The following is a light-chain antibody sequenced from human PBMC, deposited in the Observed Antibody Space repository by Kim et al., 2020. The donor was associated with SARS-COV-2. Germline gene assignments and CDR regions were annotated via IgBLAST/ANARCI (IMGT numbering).Light chain of an antibody. CDR2: GAS. Sequence: EMVLTQSPGTLSLSPGERATLSCRASQSVRSSYLAWYQHKPGQAPRLLIYGASSRATGIPDRFSGSGSGTDFTLTLSRLEPEDFALYYCQQYGSSPITFGQGTRLEIK. V-gene: IGKV3-20*01. CDR1: QSVRSSY. J-gene: IGKJ5*01. CDR3: QQYGSSPIT.